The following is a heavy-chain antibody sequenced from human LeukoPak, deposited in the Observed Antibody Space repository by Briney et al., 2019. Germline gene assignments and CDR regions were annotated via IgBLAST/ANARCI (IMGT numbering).Heavy chain of an antibody. Sequence: GGSLRLSCEASGFTFNTYSMNWARQAPGKGLEGVSSIDSSGGYIFYADSVKGRFIISRDNAKDSLYLQMNSLRVEDTAVYYCARVGRFVNGWFAIAYWGQGTRVTVSS. CDR2: IDSSGGYI. J-gene: IGHJ4*02. CDR1: GFTFNTYS. D-gene: IGHD6-19*01. V-gene: IGHV3-21*06. CDR3: ARVGRFVNGWFAIAY.